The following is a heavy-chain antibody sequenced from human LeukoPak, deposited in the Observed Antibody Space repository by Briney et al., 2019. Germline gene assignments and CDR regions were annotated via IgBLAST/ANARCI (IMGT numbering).Heavy chain of an antibody. CDR3: ARVKEIFGSGSYLGDY. Sequence: GASVKVSCKASGYTFNIYYIIWVRQAPGQGLEWMGWISAYNGKTNYAQKLQGRVTMTTDTSTTTAYMELRSLRYDDTAVYYCARVKEIFGSGSYLGDYWSQGTLVTVSS. J-gene: IGHJ4*02. D-gene: IGHD3-10*01. V-gene: IGHV1-18*01. CDR1: GYTFNIYY. CDR2: ISAYNGKT.